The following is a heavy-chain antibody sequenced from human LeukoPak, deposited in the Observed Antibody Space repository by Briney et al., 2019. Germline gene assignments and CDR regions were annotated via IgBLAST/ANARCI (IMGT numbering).Heavy chain of an antibody. D-gene: IGHD3-10*01. J-gene: IGHJ4*02. CDR3: ARAQTTGFGESLHY. CDR1: GYTFTSYG. CDR2: MSAYNGNT. V-gene: IGHV1-18*01. Sequence: ASVKVSCKASGYTFTSYGISWVRQAPGQGLEWMGWMSAYNGNTRYAQNLQGRVTLTTATSTSTAYMEVRSLRSDDTAVYYCARAQTTGFGESLHYWGQGTLVTVSS.